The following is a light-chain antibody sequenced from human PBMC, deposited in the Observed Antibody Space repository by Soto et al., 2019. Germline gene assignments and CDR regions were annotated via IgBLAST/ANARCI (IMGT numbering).Light chain of an antibody. J-gene: IGLJ1*01. CDR2: EDN. V-gene: IGLV6-57*02. CDR3: QSYDTNSFYV. Sequence: NFMLTQPHSVSNSPGKTITISWTGTGGKIASNYVQWYQQRPGSAPTPVIYEDNQRPSGVPDRFSASIDTSTNSASLVISGLKVEDEADYYCQSYDTNSFYVFGTGTKLTVL. CDR1: GGKIASNY.